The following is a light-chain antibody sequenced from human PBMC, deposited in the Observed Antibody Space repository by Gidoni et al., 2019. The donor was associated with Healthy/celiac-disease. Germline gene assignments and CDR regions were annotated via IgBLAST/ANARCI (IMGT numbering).Light chain of an antibody. J-gene: IGKJ1*01. CDR2: KAS. CDR3: QQYNSYSLT. CDR1: QRISSW. V-gene: IGKV1-5*03. Sequence: DMQMTQSPSTLSASVGDRVTITCRASQRISSWLAWYQQKPGKAPKLLIYKASSLESGVPSRFSGSGSGTEFTLTISSLQPDDFATYYCQQYNSYSLTFGQGTKVEIK.